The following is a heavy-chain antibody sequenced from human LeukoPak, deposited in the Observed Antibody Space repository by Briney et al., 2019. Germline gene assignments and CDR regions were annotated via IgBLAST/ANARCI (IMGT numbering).Heavy chain of an antibody. CDR3: ARRYLGSGSLPGL. CDR1: GYTFTGYY. J-gene: IGHJ4*02. V-gene: IGHV1-2*06. Sequence: GASVKVSCKASGYTFTGYYMHWVRQAPGQGLGWMGRINPNSGGTNYAQKFQGRVTMTRDTSISTAYMELSRLRSDDTAVYYCARRYLGSGSLPGLWGQGTLVTVSS. CDR2: INPNSGGT. D-gene: IGHD3-10*01.